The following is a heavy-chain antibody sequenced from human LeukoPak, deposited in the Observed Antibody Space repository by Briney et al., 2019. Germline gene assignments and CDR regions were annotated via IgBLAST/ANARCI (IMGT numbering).Heavy chain of an antibody. D-gene: IGHD1-7*01. Sequence: SETLSLTCAVYGGSFSGFYWSWIRQPPGKGLEWIGEINHRGNTNYNPSLKSRVIISVDTSENQFSLKLSSVTAADTAVYYCARDLRGIITGASEWFDPWGQGTLVSVSS. V-gene: IGHV4-34*01. CDR3: ARDLRGIITGASEWFDP. CDR1: GGSFSGFY. CDR2: INHRGNT. J-gene: IGHJ5*02.